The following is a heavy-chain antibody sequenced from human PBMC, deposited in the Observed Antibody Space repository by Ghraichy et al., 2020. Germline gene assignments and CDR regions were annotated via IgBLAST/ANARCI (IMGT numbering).Heavy chain of an antibody. D-gene: IGHD1-1*01. J-gene: IGHJ6*03. Sequence: GSLNISCSASGFTFSSYAMHWVRQAPGKGLEYVSAISSNGGSTYYADSVKGRFTISRDNSKNTLYLQMSSLRAEDTAVYYCVKVSIQLERLRYYYYYMDVWGKGPTVTVSS. V-gene: IGHV3-64D*06. CDR2: ISSNGGST. CDR3: VKVSIQLERLRYYYYYMDV. CDR1: GFTFSSYA.